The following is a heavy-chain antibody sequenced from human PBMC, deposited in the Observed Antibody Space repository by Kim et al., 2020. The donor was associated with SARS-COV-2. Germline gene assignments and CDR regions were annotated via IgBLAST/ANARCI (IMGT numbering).Heavy chain of an antibody. D-gene: IGHD3-22*01. CDR2: NDGSNK. V-gene: IGHV3-33*01. CDR3: AGGYDY. Sequence: NDGSNKNYAASVKGRFTISRDNSKNTLYLQMNSLRAEDTAVYYCAGGYDYWGQGTLVTVSS. J-gene: IGHJ4*02.